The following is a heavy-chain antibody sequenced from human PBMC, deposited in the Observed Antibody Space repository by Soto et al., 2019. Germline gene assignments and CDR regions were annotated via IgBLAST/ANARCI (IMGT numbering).Heavy chain of an antibody. CDR3: AHLVRGPLSFAY. V-gene: IGHV2-5*02. D-gene: IGHD2-15*01. CDR1: GFSFNTRGVG. J-gene: IGHJ1*01. CDR2: TYWDNDR. Sequence: QITLRESGPTLVKPTQTLALNCTFSGFSFNTRGVGVAWIRQPPGKALEWLAVTYWDNDRRYRPSLTDRLTITKDISTNQVVLTMTNMAPVDTGTYYCAHLVRGPLSFAYWGQGALVTVSS.